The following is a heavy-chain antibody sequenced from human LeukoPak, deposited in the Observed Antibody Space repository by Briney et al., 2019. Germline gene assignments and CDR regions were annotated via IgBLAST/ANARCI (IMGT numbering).Heavy chain of an antibody. J-gene: IGHJ3*02. Sequence: GGSLRLSCAASGFTFSSYAMSWVRQAPGKGLEWVSAISGSGGSTYYADSVKGRFTISRDNSKNTLYLQMTSLRAEDTAVYYCARRGAVADDFDIWGQGTMVTVSS. CDR3: ARRGAVADDFDI. CDR2: ISGSGGST. D-gene: IGHD6-19*01. V-gene: IGHV3-23*01. CDR1: GFTFSSYA.